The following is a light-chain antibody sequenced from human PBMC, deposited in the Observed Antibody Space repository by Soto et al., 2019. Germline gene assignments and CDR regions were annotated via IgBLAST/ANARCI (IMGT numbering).Light chain of an antibody. V-gene: IGKV3-11*01. CDR2: DAT. J-gene: IGKJ3*01. CDR3: LQRASWPHT. Sequence: EIVLTQSPGTLSLSPGESAALSCRASQSVGSYLAWLQQVPGQAPRLLIYDATNRANGIPAKFRGSGSGTDFTLTISSLEPEDFALYFCLQRASWPHTFGPGTKVEIK. CDR1: QSVGSY.